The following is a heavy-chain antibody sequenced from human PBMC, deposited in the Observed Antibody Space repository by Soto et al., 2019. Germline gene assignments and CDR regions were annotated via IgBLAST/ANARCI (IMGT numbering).Heavy chain of an antibody. CDR1: GFTFRRSW. CDR2: VDDDGIST. V-gene: IGHV3-74*01. Sequence: GGSLRLSCAASGFTFRRSWMHWVRQRPGEGLVWVARVDDDGISTSYADSVKGRFTISRDNAKNSVDLQMNSLRPEDTAVYYCARDKHCDGGTCYGGGLDVWGQGTTVTVYS. CDR3: ARDKHCDGGTCYGGGLDV. J-gene: IGHJ6*02. D-gene: IGHD2-15*01.